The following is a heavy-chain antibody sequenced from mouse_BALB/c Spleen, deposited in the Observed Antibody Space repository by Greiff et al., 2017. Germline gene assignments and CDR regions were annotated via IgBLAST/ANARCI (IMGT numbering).Heavy chain of an antibody. CDR1: GYSFTGYT. CDR2: INPYNGGT. D-gene: IGHD1-2*01. J-gene: IGHJ4*01. V-gene: IGHV1-18*01. CDR3: ARGFLRDYGYVGYAMDY. Sequence: EVQLQQSGPELVKPGASMKISCKASGYSFTGYTMNWVKQSHGKNLEWIGLINPYNGGTSYNQKFKGKATLTVDKSSSTAYMELLSLTSEDSAVYYCARGFLRDYGYVGYAMDYWGQGTSVTVSS.